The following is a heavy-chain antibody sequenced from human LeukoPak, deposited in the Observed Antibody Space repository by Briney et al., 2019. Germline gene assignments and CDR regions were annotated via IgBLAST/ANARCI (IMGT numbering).Heavy chain of an antibody. V-gene: IGHV3-7*01. J-gene: IGHJ4*02. CDR1: GFSFSNYW. D-gene: IGHD3-10*01. CDR3: AKLAKYFYGSETYFFFEH. Sequence: KPGGSLRLSCAASGFSFSNYWMTWVRQAPGKGLEWVANIKQDGSEKYYVDSVKGRFTISRDNAKNSLFLQMNSLRVEDTAVYYCAKLAKYFYGSETYFFFEHWGQGTPVTASS. CDR2: IKQDGSEK.